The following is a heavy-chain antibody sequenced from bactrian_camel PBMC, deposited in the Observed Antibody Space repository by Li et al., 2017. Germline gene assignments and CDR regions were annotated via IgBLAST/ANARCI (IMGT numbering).Heavy chain of an antibody. CDR2: IASDGAT. CDR1: GFTFNNYD. J-gene: IGHJ4*01. Sequence: DVQLVESGGGSVQAGGSLRVSCTASGFTFNNYDMSWVRQAPGNECELVSSIASDGATYYADSVKGRFTISRDDAKSTVYLQLNALAPEDTATYFCAAGSQLCPSLAPRSYTYWGQGTQVTVS. CDR3: AAGSQLCPSLAPRSYTY. V-gene: IGHV3S10*01.